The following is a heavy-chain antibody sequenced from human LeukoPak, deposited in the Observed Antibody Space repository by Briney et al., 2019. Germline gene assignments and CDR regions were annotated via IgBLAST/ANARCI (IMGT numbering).Heavy chain of an antibody. J-gene: IGHJ4*02. Sequence: GESLKISCKGSGYTFTSYWIGWVRQMPGKGLEWMGIIYPGDSDTRYSPSFQSQVTMSADKSITTAYLQWSSLKASDTAMYYCARLGYCSRGTCYAFDYWGQGTLVTVSS. CDR3: ARLGYCSRGTCYAFDY. CDR1: GYTFTSYW. V-gene: IGHV5-51*01. D-gene: IGHD2-2*01. CDR2: IYPGDSDT.